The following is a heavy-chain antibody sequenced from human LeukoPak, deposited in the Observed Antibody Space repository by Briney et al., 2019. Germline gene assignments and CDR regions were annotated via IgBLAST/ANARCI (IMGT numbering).Heavy chain of an antibody. Sequence: GGSLRLSCAASGFTFSSHEMNWVRQAPGKGLEWVSYISSSGSTIYYADSVKGRFTISRDNAKNSLYLQMNSLRAEDTAVYYCVIVVVVAATPDWFDPWGQGTLVTVSS. CDR2: ISSSGSTI. CDR3: VIVVVVAATPDWFDP. J-gene: IGHJ5*02. V-gene: IGHV3-48*03. CDR1: GFTFSSHE. D-gene: IGHD2-15*01.